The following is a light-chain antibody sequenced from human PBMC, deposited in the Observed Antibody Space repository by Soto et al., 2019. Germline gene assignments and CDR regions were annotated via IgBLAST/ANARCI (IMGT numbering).Light chain of an antibody. CDR2: LGS. J-gene: IGKJ2*01. CDR1: QSLLHSNGYNY. CDR3: MQGLQTPYT. V-gene: IGKV2-28*01. Sequence: DIVMTQSPLSLPVTPGEPASISCRSSQSLLHSNGYNYLDWYLQKPGQSPQILIYLGSNRASGVPDRFSGSESGTDFTLKISRVEAEDFGVYYCMQGLQTPYTFCQGTKLEIK.